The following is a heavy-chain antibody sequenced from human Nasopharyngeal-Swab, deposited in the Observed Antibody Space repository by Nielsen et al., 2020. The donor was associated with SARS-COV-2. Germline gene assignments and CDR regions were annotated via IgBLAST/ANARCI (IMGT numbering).Heavy chain of an antibody. V-gene: IGHV4-59*08. CDR1: GGSISSYY. Sequence: SETLSLTCTVSGGSISSYYWSWIRQPPGKGLEWIGYIYYSGNTNYNPSLKSRVTILIDTSKSQFSLKLSSVTAADTAVYYCARHTRSSGHLNWFDPWGQGNVVTVSS. CDR3: ARHTRSSGHLNWFDP. J-gene: IGHJ5*02. D-gene: IGHD3-3*01. CDR2: IYYSGNT.